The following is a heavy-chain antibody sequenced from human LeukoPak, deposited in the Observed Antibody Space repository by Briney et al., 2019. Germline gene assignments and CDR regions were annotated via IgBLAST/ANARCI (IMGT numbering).Heavy chain of an antibody. CDR3: ARGGLRGDY. CDR1: GFTYSSYS. D-gene: IGHD4-17*01. Sequence: GGSLRLSCAASGFTYSSYSMKWVRQAPGKELEWVSYISSSSGTIYYADSVKGRFTISRDNAENSLYLQMSSLRAEDTAVYYCARGGLRGDYWGQGTLVTVSS. V-gene: IGHV3-48*01. CDR2: ISSSSGTI. J-gene: IGHJ4*02.